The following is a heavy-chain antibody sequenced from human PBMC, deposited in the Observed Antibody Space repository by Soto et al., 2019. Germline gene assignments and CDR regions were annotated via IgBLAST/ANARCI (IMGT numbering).Heavy chain of an antibody. CDR2: IYYSGST. Sequence: SETLSLTCTVSGGSISSYYWSWIRQPPGKGPEWIGYIYYSGSTNYNPSLKSRVTISVDTSKNQFSLKLSSVTAADTAVYYCARQGYYDSSGYYWNWFDHWGQGTLVTVSS. J-gene: IGHJ5*02. D-gene: IGHD3-22*01. CDR3: ARQGYYDSSGYYWNWFDH. CDR1: GGSISSYY. V-gene: IGHV4-59*08.